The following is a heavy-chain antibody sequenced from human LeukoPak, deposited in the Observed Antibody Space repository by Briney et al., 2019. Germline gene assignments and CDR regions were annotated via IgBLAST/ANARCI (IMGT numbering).Heavy chain of an antibody. CDR3: ARVRVTVTTLDY. V-gene: IGHV3-20*04. J-gene: IGHJ4*02. D-gene: IGHD4-17*01. CDR1: GFMFDDYG. CDR2: INWNGGRT. Sequence: GGSLRLSCAASGFMFDDYGMSWVRQAPGKRLEWVSGINWNGGRTGYADSVKGRFTVSRDNAKNSLYLQMTSLRAEDTAVYYCARVRVTVTTLDYWGQGTLVTVSS.